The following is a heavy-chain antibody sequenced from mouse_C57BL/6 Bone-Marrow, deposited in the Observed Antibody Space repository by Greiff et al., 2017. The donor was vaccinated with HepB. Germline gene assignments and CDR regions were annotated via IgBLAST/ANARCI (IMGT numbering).Heavy chain of an antibody. CDR2: IYPRSGNT. D-gene: IGHD2-2*01. Sequence: VQLQESGAELARPGASVKLSCKASGYTFTSYGISWVKQRTGQGLEWIGEIYPRSGNTYYNEKFKGKATLTADKSSSTAYMELRSLTSEDSAVYFCARMGVLWLRAMDYWGQGTSVTVYS. V-gene: IGHV1-81*01. CDR3: ARMGVLWLRAMDY. J-gene: IGHJ4*01. CDR1: GYTFTSYG.